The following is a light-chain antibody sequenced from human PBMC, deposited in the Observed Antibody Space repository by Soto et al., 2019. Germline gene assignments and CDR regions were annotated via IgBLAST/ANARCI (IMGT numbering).Light chain of an antibody. J-gene: IGLJ1*01. CDR1: SSDVGGYNY. CDR2: DVS. V-gene: IGLV2-14*01. Sequence: QSALTQPASVSGSPGQSITISCTGTSSDVGGYNYVSWYQQHPGKAPKLMIDDVSNRPSGVSNLFSGDKSGNTASLTISGLQAEDEADYYCHSYTSSSLYVFGTGTKLTVL. CDR3: HSYTSSSLYV.